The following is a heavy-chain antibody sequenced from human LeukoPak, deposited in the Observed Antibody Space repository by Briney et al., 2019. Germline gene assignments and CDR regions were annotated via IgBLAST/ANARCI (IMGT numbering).Heavy chain of an antibody. V-gene: IGHV3-30-3*01. J-gene: IGHJ3*02. CDR1: GFTFSSYA. CDR2: ISYDGSNK. Sequence: GGSLRLSCAASGFTFSSYAMHWVRQAPGKGLEWVAVISYDGSNKYYADSVKGRFTISRDNSKNTLYLQINSLRAEDTAVYYCARDQYYYDSSGAFDIWGQGTMVTVSS. CDR3: ARDQYYYDSSGAFDI. D-gene: IGHD3-22*01.